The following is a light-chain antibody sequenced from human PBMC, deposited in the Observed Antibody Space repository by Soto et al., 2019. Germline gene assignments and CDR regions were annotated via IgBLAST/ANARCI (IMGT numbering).Light chain of an antibody. CDR2: GAS. J-gene: IGKJ1*01. CDR3: QQYANWPKT. CDR1: QSISSN. V-gene: IGKV3-15*01. Sequence: EIVMTQSPATLSVSPGERATLSCRASQSISSNLAWYQQKPGQTPRLLIYGASTRATGIPARFSGSGSRTEFTLTINSLQSEDFAVYYCQQYANWPKTFGQGTKVDIK.